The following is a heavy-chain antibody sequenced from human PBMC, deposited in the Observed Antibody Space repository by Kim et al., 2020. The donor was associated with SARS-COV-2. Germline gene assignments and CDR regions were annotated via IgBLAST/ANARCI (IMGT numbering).Heavy chain of an antibody. V-gene: IGHV4-39*01. CDR1: GGSLGTGTYY. Sequence: SETLSLTCTVSGGSLGTGTYYWAWIRQPPGKGLEWIANVFYGGSGDHNPSLKSRGSTSMDSSSRQIFLKLTSVTAEDTAIYYCARGFGDRIFDSWGQGILVTVSS. CDR3: ARGFGDRIFDS. CDR2: VFYGGSG. D-gene: IGHD3-10*01. J-gene: IGHJ5*01.